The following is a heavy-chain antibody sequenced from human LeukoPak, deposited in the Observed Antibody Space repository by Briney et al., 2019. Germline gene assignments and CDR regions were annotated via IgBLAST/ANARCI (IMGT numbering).Heavy chain of an antibody. CDR2: IIPIFGTA. CDR1: GGTFSSYA. V-gene: IGHV1-69*13. Sequence: SVKVSCKASGGTFSSYAISWGRQAPGQGLEWMGGIIPIFGTANYAQKFQGRVTITADESTSTAYMELSSLRSEDTAVYYCARLWGIAVAGIYYFDYWGQGTLVTVSS. CDR3: ARLWGIAVAGIYYFDY. J-gene: IGHJ4*02. D-gene: IGHD6-19*01.